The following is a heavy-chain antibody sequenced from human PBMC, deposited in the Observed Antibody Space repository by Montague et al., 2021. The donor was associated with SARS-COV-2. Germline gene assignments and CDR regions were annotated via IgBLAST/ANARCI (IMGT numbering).Heavy chain of an antibody. CDR3: ARQDDILTGYYYYGMDV. CDR2: IYYSGST. CDR1: GGSISSSSYY. J-gene: IGHJ6*02. Sequence: SETLSLTCDFSGGSISSSSYYWGWIRQPPGKGLEWIGSIYYSGSTYYNPSLKSRVTISVDTSKNQFSLKLSSVTAADTAVYYCARQDDILTGYYYYGMDVWGQGTTVTVSS. V-gene: IGHV4-39*01. D-gene: IGHD3-9*01.